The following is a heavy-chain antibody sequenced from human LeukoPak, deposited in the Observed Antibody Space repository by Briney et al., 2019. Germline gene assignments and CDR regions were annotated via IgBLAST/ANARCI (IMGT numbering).Heavy chain of an antibody. D-gene: IGHD3-10*01. V-gene: IGHV3-7*01. Sequence: PGGSLRPSCAASGFTFSSYGMHWVRQAPGKGLEWVANIKQDGSEKCYVDSVKGRFTISRDNAKNSLYLQMNSLRAEDTAVYYCARDDRYYGSGSYSGGPDYWGQGTLVTVSS. CDR3: ARDDRYYGSGSYSGGPDY. CDR2: IKQDGSEK. J-gene: IGHJ4*02. CDR1: GFTFSSYG.